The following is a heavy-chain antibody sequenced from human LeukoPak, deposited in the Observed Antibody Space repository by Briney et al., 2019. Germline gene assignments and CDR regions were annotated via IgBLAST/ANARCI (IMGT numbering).Heavy chain of an antibody. J-gene: IGHJ4*02. V-gene: IGHV3-7*01. CDR2: IKQDGSEK. CDR3: VRVWGDSGLHAADY. Sequence: GGSLRLSGAASGFTFSSYWMSWVRQAPGKGLEWVANIKQDGSEKYYVDSVKGRFTISRDNAKNSLYLQMNSLRAEDTAVYYCVRVWGDSGLHAADYWGQGALVTVSS. CDR1: GFTFSSYW. D-gene: IGHD3-16*01.